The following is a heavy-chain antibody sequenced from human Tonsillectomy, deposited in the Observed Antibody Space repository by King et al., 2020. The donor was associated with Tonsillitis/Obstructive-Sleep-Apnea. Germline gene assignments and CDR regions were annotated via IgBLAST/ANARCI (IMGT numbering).Heavy chain of an antibody. Sequence: QLVQSGAEVRNPGASVKVSCKASGYTFTKYYIHWVRQAPGQGFEWMGIINPSGGKTTYAQNFQGRVTMTTETSTSTVHMELSNLRSEDTAVYYCARGEVEQSSSPRSLFDPWGQGTLVTVSS. J-gene: IGHJ5*02. D-gene: IGHD3-16*01. CDR1: GYTFTKYY. CDR3: ARGEVEQSSSPRSLFDP. V-gene: IGHV1-46*01. CDR2: INPSGGKT.